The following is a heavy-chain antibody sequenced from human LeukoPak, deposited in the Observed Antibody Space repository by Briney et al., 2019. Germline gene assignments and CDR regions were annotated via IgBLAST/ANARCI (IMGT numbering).Heavy chain of an antibody. D-gene: IGHD1-14*01. CDR1: GYALNELS. Sequence: GASVKVSCKVSGYALNELSIHWARQAPGKGLEWVGGIDREDGQSIYAQNFQGRVSLTDDTSTQTAYMEVTSLRSEDTAVYYCATKNLFHLWGQGTLVTVSS. CDR2: IDREDGQS. J-gene: IGHJ5*02. V-gene: IGHV1-24*01. CDR3: ATKNLFHL.